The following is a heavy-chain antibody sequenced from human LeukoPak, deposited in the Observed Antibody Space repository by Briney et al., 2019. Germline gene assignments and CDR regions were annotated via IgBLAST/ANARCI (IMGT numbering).Heavy chain of an antibody. CDR2: ISGSGGST. V-gene: IGHV3-23*01. D-gene: IGHD2-2*01. J-gene: IGHJ6*03. CDR1: GFTFSDYY. Sequence: GGSLRLSCAASGFTFSDYYMSWVRQAPGKGLEWVSAISGSGGSTYYADSVKGRFTISRDNSKNTLYLQMNSLRAEDTAVYYCTKAGLPAALYYYMDVWGKGTTVTVSS. CDR3: TKAGLPAALYYYMDV.